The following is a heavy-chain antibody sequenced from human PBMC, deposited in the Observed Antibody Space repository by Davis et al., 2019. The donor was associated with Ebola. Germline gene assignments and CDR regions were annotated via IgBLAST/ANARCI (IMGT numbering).Heavy chain of an antibody. V-gene: IGHV7-4-1*02. Sequence: AASVKVSCKASGYTFTSYAMNWVRQAPGQGLEWMGWINTKTGNPTYAQDFTGRFVFSLDTSVSTAYLQISSLKAEDTAVYYCAREFERGYSYGFRYWGQGTLVTVSS. J-gene: IGHJ4*02. CDR3: AREFERGYSYGFRY. CDR2: INTKTGNP. CDR1: GYTFTSYA. D-gene: IGHD5-18*01.